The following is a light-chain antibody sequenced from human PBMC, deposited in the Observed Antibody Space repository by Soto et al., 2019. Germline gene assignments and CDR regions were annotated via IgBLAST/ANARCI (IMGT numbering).Light chain of an antibody. CDR2: GAS. J-gene: IGKJ2*01. CDR1: QSVTSSY. CDR3: QQYSGSLAT. Sequence: EIVLTQSPGTLSLSPGERATLSCRASQSVTSSYLAWYQQKPGQAPRLLIFGASSRATGIPDRFSGSGSGTDFTLTITRLEPEDLAVYYGQQYSGSLATFGQGTKLEIK. V-gene: IGKV3-20*01.